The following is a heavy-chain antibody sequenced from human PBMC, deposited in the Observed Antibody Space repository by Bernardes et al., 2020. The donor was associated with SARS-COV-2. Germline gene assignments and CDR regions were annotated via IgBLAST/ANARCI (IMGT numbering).Heavy chain of an antibody. CDR1: EFSFSNFW. J-gene: IGHJ2*01. V-gene: IGHV3-7*02. Sequence: GGSLRLSCAASEFSFSNFWMSWVRQAPGKGLEWVANIKHDGTEKYYGDSVKGRFTISRDNAKSSLYLQMNSLRVDDTAVYYCARILRDNGFGSGYYDLWGRGTLVTVSS. D-gene: IGHD4-17*01. CDR2: IKHDGTEK. CDR3: ARILRDNGFGSGYYDL.